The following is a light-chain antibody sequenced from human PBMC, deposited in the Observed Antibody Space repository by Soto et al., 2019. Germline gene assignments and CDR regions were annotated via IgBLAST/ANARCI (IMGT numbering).Light chain of an antibody. CDR2: DAS. CDR3: QQRSSAIT. V-gene: IGKV3-11*01. Sequence: EIVMTQSPATLSVYPGERATLSCRASQSVSSNLAWYQQRPGQAPRLLIYDASNRATGIPARFSGRGSGTDFTLTISSLEPEDFAVYYCQQRSSAITFGQGTRLEIK. J-gene: IGKJ5*01. CDR1: QSVSSN.